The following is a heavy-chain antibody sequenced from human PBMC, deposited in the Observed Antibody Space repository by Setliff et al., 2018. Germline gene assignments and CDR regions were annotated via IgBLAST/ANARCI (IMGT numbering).Heavy chain of an antibody. Sequence: TLSLTCTVSGGSISSGSYYWSWIRQPAGKGLEWIGRVYTSGTTNYNPSLKSRVTISVDTSKNQFSLKLNSVTAADMAVYYCAREQWLDPPGYYYMDVWAKGTTVTVSS. CDR1: GGSISSGSYY. V-gene: IGHV4-61*02. D-gene: IGHD6-19*01. J-gene: IGHJ6*03. CDR2: VYTSGTT. CDR3: AREQWLDPPGYYYMDV.